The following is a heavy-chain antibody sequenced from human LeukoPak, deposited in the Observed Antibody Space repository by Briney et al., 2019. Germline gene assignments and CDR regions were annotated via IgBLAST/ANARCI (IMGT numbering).Heavy chain of an antibody. D-gene: IGHD2-2*01. CDR3: ARIPALGTSNWFDP. Sequence: GASVKVCCKASGYTFTSYGISWVRQAPGQGLEWMGWISAYNGNTNYAQKLQGRVTMTTDTSTSTAYMELRSLRSDDTAVYYCARIPALGTSNWFDPWGQGTLVTVSS. V-gene: IGHV1-18*01. CDR2: ISAYNGNT. J-gene: IGHJ5*02. CDR1: GYTFTSYG.